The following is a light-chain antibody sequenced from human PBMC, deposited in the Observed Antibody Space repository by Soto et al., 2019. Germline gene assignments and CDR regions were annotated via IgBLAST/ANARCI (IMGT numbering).Light chain of an antibody. J-gene: IGLJ2*01. V-gene: IGLV2-14*03. Sequence: QSALTQPASVSGSPGQSITISCTGTRSDIGAYNFVSWYQQHPGEVPKLMLYDVNVRPSGVSNRFSGSKSGNTASLTISGLQAEDEADYYCISWTTSTTMIFGGGTKLTVL. CDR3: ISWTTSTTMI. CDR2: DVN. CDR1: RSDIGAYNF.